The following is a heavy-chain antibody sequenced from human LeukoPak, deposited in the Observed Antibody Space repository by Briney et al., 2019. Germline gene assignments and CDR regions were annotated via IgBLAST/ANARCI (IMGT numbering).Heavy chain of an antibody. CDR2: INPVGTAT. V-gene: IGHV3-7*01. D-gene: IGHD6-19*01. CDR3: GRFGYVAGVDL. J-gene: IGHJ4*02. CDR1: GFTFSSYW. Sequence: GGSLRLSCAASGFTFSSYWMSWVRQAPGAGLEFVANINPVGTATYYADPVKGRFTISRDNAKNLVYLQMNSLRAEDTAVYHCGRFGYVAGVDLWGQGTLVTVSS.